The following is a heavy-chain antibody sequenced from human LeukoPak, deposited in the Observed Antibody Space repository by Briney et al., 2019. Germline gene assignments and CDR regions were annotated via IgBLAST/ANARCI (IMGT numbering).Heavy chain of an antibody. V-gene: IGHV3-48*03. J-gene: IGHJ4*02. CDR3: ASTTYYYDSSGYSLTD. CDR2: ISSSGSTI. CDR1: GFTFSSYE. D-gene: IGHD3-22*01. Sequence: EGSLRLSCAASGFTFSSYEMNWVRQAPGKGLEWVSYISSSGSTIYYADSVKGRFTISRDNAKNSLYLQMNSLRAEDTAVYYCASTTYYYDSSGYSLTDWGQGTLVTVSS.